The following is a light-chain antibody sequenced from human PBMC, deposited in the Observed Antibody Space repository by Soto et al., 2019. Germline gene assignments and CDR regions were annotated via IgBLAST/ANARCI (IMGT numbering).Light chain of an antibody. V-gene: IGLV2-14*01. Sequence: QSALTQPASVSGSPGQSITISCTGTSSDVGGYNYVSWYQQHPGKAPKLMIYDVSKRPSGVSNRFSGSKSDNTASLTISGLQAEDEADYYCSSYTSSSTLFGGGTKVTVL. J-gene: IGLJ2*01. CDR1: SSDVGGYNY. CDR3: SSYTSSSTL. CDR2: DVS.